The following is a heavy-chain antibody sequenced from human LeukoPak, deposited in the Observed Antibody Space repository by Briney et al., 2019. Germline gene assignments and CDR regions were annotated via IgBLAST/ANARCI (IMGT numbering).Heavy chain of an antibody. J-gene: IGHJ6*03. D-gene: IGHD4-17*01. V-gene: IGHV4-61*01. CDR3: ARANYADNEGSYFYYYYMDV. CDR2: ISYSGNT. CDR1: GGSISSSSYF. Sequence: SETLSLTCTVSGGSISSSSYFWSWIRQPPGKGLEWIAYISYSGNTYYNPSLKSRVTISVDTSKNQFSLKLSSVSAADTAVYYCARANYADNEGSYFYYYYMDVWGKGTTVTVSS.